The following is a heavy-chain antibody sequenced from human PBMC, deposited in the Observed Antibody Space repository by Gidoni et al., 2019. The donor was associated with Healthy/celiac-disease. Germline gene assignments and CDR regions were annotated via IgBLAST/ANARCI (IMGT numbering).Heavy chain of an antibody. Sequence: QVQLVESGGGVVQPGRSRRLSCAASGVTFSSYGMHWVRQAPGKGLEWVAVISYDGSNKYYADSLKGRFTISRDNSKNTLYLQMNSLRAEDTAVYYCAKDLNIVVVPAAPYFDYWGQGTLVTVSS. V-gene: IGHV3-30*18. D-gene: IGHD2-2*01. CDR1: GVTFSSYG. CDR2: ISYDGSNK. J-gene: IGHJ4*02. CDR3: AKDLNIVVVPAAPYFDY.